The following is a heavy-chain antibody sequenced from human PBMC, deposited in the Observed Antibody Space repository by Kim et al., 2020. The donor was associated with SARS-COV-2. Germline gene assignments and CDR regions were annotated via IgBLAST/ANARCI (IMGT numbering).Heavy chain of an antibody. CDR3: ARVYGLTALDY. CDR1: GGSISSYY. CDR2: IYYSGST. V-gene: IGHV4-59*13. J-gene: IGHJ4*02. Sequence: SETLSLTCTVSGGSISSYYWSWIRQPPGKGLEWIGYIYYSGSTNYNPSLKSRVTISVDTSKNQFSLKLSSVTAADTAVYYCARVYGLTALDYWGQGTLVTVCS. D-gene: IGHD2-21*02.